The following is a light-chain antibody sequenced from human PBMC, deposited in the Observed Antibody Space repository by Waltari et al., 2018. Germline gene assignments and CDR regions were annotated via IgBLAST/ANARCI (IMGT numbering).Light chain of an antibody. CDR2: HRSDSDK. CDR1: SGINVATYR. J-gene: IGLJ3*02. Sequence: QAVLTQPSSLSASPGASASLTCTLRSGINVATYRIYWYQQKPGSPPQYLLRHRSDSDKQQGSGGPSRFSGSKAASANVAILVISGLQSEDEADYYCMIWHNNAWVFGGGTRLTVL. CDR3: MIWHNNAWV. V-gene: IGLV5-45*03.